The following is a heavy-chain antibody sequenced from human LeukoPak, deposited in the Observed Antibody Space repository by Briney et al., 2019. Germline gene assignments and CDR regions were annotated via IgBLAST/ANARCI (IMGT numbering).Heavy chain of an antibody. V-gene: IGHV3-30*18. Sequence: GESLRLSCAASGFTFSSYVMHWVRQPPAKGREWVAVISYDVSNNYYADSVKGRFTISRDNSKNTLYLQMNSLRAEDTAVYYCAKEADSGDNYFDYWGQGTLVTVSS. CDR2: ISYDVSNN. D-gene: IGHD2-15*01. J-gene: IGHJ4*02. CDR1: GFTFSSYV. CDR3: AKEADSGDNYFDY.